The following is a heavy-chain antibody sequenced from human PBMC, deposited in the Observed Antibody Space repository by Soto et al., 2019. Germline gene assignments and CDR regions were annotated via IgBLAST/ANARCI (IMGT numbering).Heavy chain of an antibody. D-gene: IGHD6-13*01. CDR2: ISYDGSNK. Sequence: GGSLRLSCAASGFTFSSYGMHWVRQAPGKGLEWVAVISYDGSNKYYADSVKGRFTISRDNSKNTLYLQMNSLRAKDTAVYYCATETNIADGQDYWGQGTLVTVSS. V-gene: IGHV3-30*03. CDR1: GFTFSSYG. CDR3: ATETNIADGQDY. J-gene: IGHJ4*02.